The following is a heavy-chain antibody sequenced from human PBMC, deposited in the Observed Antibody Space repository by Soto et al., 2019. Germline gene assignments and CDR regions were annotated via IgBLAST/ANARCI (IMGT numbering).Heavy chain of an antibody. CDR3: ARDRGYR. Sequence: QLVESGGGLVQPGGSLRLSCAASGFSVSNNYMKWVRQAPGKGLEWVSLIYSGGSTYYADSVKGRFTISRDNSKNTLFLQMSSLRVEDPAVYYCARDRGYRWGQGTMVTVSS. V-gene: IGHV3-66*01. CDR2: IYSGGST. D-gene: IGHD5-12*01. CDR1: GFSVSNNY. J-gene: IGHJ3*01.